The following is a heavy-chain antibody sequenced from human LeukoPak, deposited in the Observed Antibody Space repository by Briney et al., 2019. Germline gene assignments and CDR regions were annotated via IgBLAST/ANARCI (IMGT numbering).Heavy chain of an antibody. J-gene: IGHJ4*02. CDR2: INPAGSET. Sequence: GGYLRLSCAASGFSFNAYWMAWVRQAPGTGLEWVANINPAGSETFHVDPVKGRFSISRDHAKNLVYLQMNSLRAEDTAVYYCATFGLVAALDLWGQGTLVTVSS. CDR3: ATFGLVAALDL. CDR1: GFSFNAYW. V-gene: IGHV3-7*01. D-gene: IGHD5-12*01.